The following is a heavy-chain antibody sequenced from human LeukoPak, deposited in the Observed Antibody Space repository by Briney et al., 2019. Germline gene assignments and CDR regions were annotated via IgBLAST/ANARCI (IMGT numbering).Heavy chain of an antibody. CDR3: AREGALPMTRDLYYYYGMDV. CDR2: ISSSSSYI. CDR1: GFTFSSYS. D-gene: IGHD1-26*01. Sequence: PGGSLRLSCAASGFTFSSYSMNWVRQAPGKGLEWVPSISSSSSYIYYADSVKGRFTISRDNAKNSLYLQMNSLRAEDTAVYYCAREGALPMTRDLYYYYGMDVWGQGTTVTVSS. J-gene: IGHJ6*02. V-gene: IGHV3-21*01.